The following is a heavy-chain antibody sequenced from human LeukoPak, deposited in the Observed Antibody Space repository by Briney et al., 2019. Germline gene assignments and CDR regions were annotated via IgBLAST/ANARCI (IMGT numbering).Heavy chain of an antibody. CDR1: GYTLTELS. V-gene: IGHV1-24*01. CDR3: ARNRRPLLYYDSSGYSGMPDY. D-gene: IGHD3-22*01. J-gene: IGHJ4*02. Sequence: ASVKVSCKVSGYTLTELSMHWVRQAPGKGLEWMGGFDPEDGETIYAQKFQGRVTMTEDTSTDTAYMELSRLRSDDTAVYYCARNRRPLLYYDSSGYSGMPDYWGQGTLVTVSS. CDR2: FDPEDGET.